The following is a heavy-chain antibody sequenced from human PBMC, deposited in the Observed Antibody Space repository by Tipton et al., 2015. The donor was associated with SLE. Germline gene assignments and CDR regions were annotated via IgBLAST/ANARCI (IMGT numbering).Heavy chain of an antibody. CDR1: GFTFNIHA. CDR3: ARGYSSGYPEYFQH. V-gene: IGHV3-33*08. D-gene: IGHD3-22*01. Sequence: SLRLSCVASGFTFNIHAMTWVRQAPGKGLEWVAVIWYDGSNKYYADSVKGRFTISRDNSKNTLYLQMNSLRAEDTAVYYCARGYSSGYPEYFQHWGQGTLVTVSS. CDR2: IWYDGSNK. J-gene: IGHJ1*01.